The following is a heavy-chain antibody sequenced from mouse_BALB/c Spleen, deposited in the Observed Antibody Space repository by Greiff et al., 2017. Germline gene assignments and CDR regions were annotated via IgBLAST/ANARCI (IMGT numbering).Heavy chain of an antibody. D-gene: IGHD2-14*01. V-gene: IGHV5-4*02. CDR3: ARDRNYRYDGFAY. CDR1: GFTFSDYY. Sequence: EVMLVESGGGLVKPGGSLKLSCAASGFTFSDYYMYWVRQTPEKRLEWVATISDGGSYTYYPDSVKGRFTISRDNAKNNLYLQMSSLKSEDTAMYYCARDRNYRYDGFAYWGQGTLVTVSA. J-gene: IGHJ3*01. CDR2: ISDGGSYT.